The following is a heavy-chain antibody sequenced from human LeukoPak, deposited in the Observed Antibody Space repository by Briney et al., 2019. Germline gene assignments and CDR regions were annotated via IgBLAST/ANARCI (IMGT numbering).Heavy chain of an antibody. CDR2: ISSEGKTT. CDR1: GFIFSPYA. V-gene: IGHV3-64D*06. J-gene: IGHJ6*02. D-gene: IGHD3-3*01. CDR3: VKALPSLRFLEWLLPHYYYYGMDV. Sequence: GGSLRLSCSASGFIFSPYAMHWVRQAPGKGLEYVSSISSEGKTTYYADSVKGRFTISRDNSKNTLYLQMSSLRAEDTAVYYCVKALPSLRFLEWLLPHYYYYGMDVWGQGTTVTVSS.